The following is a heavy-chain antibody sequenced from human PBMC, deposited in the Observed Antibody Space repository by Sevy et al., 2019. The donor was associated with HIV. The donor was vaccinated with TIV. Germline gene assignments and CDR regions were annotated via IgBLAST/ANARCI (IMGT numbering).Heavy chain of an antibody. V-gene: IGHV3-30-3*01. Sequence: GGSLRLSCAASGFTFSSYAMHWVRQAPGKGLEWVAVISYGGSNKYYADSVKGRFTISRDNSKNTLYLQMNSRRAEDTAVYYCARGQYYYDSSGYYGVDYWGQGTLVTVSS. D-gene: IGHD3-22*01. CDR1: GFTFSSYA. CDR2: ISYGGSNK. J-gene: IGHJ4*02. CDR3: ARGQYYYDSSGYYGVDY.